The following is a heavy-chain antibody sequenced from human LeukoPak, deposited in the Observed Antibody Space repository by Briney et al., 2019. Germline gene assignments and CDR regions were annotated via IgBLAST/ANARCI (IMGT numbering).Heavy chain of an antibody. CDR1: GGSIGGHY. CDR2: IYYSGST. V-gene: IGHV4-59*04. D-gene: IGHD3-22*01. CDR3: ARNDFESSGFDY. J-gene: IGHJ4*02. Sequence: SETLSLTCSVSGGSIGGHYWNWIRQPPGKGLEWIGYIYYSGSTYYNPSLKSRVTMSVDTSKNQFSLKLSSVTAVDTAVYYCARNDFESSGFDYWGQGTLVTVSP.